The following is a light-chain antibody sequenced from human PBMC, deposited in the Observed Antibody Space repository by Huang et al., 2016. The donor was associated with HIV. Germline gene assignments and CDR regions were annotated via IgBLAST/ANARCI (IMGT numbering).Light chain of an antibody. V-gene: IGKV3-11*01. CDR1: QSVGRN. Sequence: IVLTQSPGTLSLSPGERATLSCRASQSVGRNVGWYQQKAGQTPRLVIYDASTKATGIPARFSGSGSGTDFTLTSSSLEPEDVAVYYCQQRDSFGQGTRLDIK. CDR2: DAS. CDR3: QQRDS. J-gene: IGKJ5*01.